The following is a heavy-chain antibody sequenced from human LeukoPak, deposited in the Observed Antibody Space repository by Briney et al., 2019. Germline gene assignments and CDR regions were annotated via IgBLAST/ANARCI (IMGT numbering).Heavy chain of an antibody. V-gene: IGHV3-49*04. CDR2: IRSKTYGRTT. CDR1: GFTFGDYA. Sequence: PGGPLRLSCTASGFTFGDYAMSWVRQAPGKGLEWVGFIRSKTYGRTTEYAASVKGRFTISRDDSKSIAYLQMNSLKTEDTAVYYCTSEAQYYYDRSGYSSSDYWGQGALVTVSS. CDR3: TSEAQYYYDRSGYSSSDY. J-gene: IGHJ4*02. D-gene: IGHD3-22*01.